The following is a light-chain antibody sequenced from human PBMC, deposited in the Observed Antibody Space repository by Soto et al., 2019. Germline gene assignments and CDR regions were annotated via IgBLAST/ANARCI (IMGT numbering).Light chain of an antibody. CDR2: GAS. CDR1: QSVSSK. V-gene: IGKV3-15*01. CDR3: QQYNSWLWT. Sequence: EIVRTPSPATLSVSPVEGATLSCRASQSVSSKLAWYQQKPGQAPRLLIYGASTRATGIPARFSGSGSGTEFTLIISSLQSEDSAVYDCQQYNSWLWTFGQGTKVDIK. J-gene: IGKJ1*01.